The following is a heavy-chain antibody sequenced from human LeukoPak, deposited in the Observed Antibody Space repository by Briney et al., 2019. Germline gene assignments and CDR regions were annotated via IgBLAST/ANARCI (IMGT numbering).Heavy chain of an antibody. CDR2: VYHSGST. D-gene: IGHD2-15*01. CDR1: GGSISSSSYY. Sequence: PSETLSLTCTVSGGSISSSSYYWGFIRQAPEKGLEWIGSVYHSGSTYYNPSLKSRVTISPDTSKNQFYLRLNSVTAADTALYYCVRSVGYCSGGSCYFPYFDSWGQGTLVTVSS. J-gene: IGHJ4*02. V-gene: IGHV4-39*07. CDR3: VRSVGYCSGGSCYFPYFDS.